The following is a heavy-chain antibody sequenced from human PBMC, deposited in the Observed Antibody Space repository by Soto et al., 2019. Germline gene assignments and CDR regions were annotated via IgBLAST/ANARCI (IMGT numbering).Heavy chain of an antibody. CDR2: IRSKAYGGTT. CDR3: TRDCTNGVCYTGPYYYYGMDV. V-gene: IGHV3-49*03. J-gene: IGHJ6*02. D-gene: IGHD2-8*01. CDR1: GFTFDDYA. Sequence: SLRLSCTASGFTFDDYAMSWFRQAPGKXLEWVGFIRSKAYGGTTEYAASVKGRFTISRDDSKSIAYLQMNSLKTEDTAVYYCTRDCTNGVCYTGPYYYYGMDVWGQGITVTVSS.